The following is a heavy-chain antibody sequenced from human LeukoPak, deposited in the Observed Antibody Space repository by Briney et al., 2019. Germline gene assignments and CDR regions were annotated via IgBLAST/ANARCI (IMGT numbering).Heavy chain of an antibody. D-gene: IGHD6-13*01. Sequence: GGSRRLSCAASGFTFSSYAMSWVRQAPGKGLEWVSAISGSGGSTYYADSVKGRFTISRDNSKNTLYLQMNSLRAEDTAVYYCAKPRPLYSSSWYGYWGQGTLVTVSS. CDR2: ISGSGGST. V-gene: IGHV3-23*01. CDR1: GFTFSSYA. J-gene: IGHJ4*02. CDR3: AKPRPLYSSSWYGY.